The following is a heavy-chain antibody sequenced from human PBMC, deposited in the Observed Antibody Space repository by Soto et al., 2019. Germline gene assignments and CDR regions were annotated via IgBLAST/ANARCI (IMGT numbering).Heavy chain of an antibody. CDR3: ATGSFTSTGGRIGYHYNAMDV. J-gene: IGHJ6*02. V-gene: IGHV1-69*13. CDR1: GGTFSRHS. CDR2: TIPIFGPA. D-gene: IGHD1-1*01. Sequence: SVKVSCQSSGGTFSRHSINWVRQAPGQGLEWMGGTIPIFGPANFAKKFQGRVTITADESTTTAYMELSSLTSEDTAVYYCATGSFTSTGGRIGYHYNAMDVWGQGTTVTVSS.